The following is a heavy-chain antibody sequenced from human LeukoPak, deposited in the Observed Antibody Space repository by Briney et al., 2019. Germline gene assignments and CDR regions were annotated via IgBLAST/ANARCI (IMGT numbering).Heavy chain of an antibody. V-gene: IGHV3-23*01. J-gene: IGHJ4*02. Sequence: AGGSLRLSCAASEFTFSSYAMSWVRRAPGKGLEWVSAISGSGGSTYYADSVKGRFTISRDNSKNTLYLQMNSLRAEDTAVYYCAKDWQWLVSPLDYWGQGTLVTVSS. D-gene: IGHD6-19*01. CDR2: ISGSGGST. CDR3: AKDWQWLVSPLDY. CDR1: EFTFSSYA.